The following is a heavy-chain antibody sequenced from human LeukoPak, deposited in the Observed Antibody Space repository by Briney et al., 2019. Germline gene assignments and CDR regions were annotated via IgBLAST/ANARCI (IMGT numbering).Heavy chain of an antibody. CDR1: GSTFDDYA. V-gene: IGHV3-43*02. J-gene: IGHJ6*03. CDR3: ANSLRPSYYMDV. Sequence: GRSLRLSCAASGSTFDDYAMHWVRQAPGKGLEWVSLISGDGGSTYYADSVKGRFTISRDNSKNSLYLQMNSLRTEDTALYYCANSLRPSYYMDVWGKGTTVTVSS. CDR2: ISGDGGST.